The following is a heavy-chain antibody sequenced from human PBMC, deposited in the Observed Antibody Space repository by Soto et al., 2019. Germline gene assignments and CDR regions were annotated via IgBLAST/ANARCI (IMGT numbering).Heavy chain of an antibody. D-gene: IGHD6-6*01. Sequence: QVQLVQSGAEVKKPGASVKVSRKASGYTFTSYDINWVRQATGQGLEWMGWMNPNSGNTGYSQKFQGRVTMTRNTSMSTAYMELNSLRSEDTAVYYCARFYSSSTLAFDPWGQGTLVTVSS. CDR2: MNPNSGNT. CDR1: GYTFTSYD. CDR3: ARFYSSSTLAFDP. J-gene: IGHJ5*02. V-gene: IGHV1-8*01.